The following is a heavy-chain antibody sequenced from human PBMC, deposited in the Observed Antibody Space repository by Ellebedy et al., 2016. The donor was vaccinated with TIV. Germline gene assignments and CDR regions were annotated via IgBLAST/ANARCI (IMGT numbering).Heavy chain of an antibody. CDR2: IYTSGST. CDR1: GGSISSYY. V-gene: IGHV4-4*07. J-gene: IGHJ5*02. CDR3: AKIMVRGVISKHNWFDP. Sequence: GSLRLSXTVSGGSISSYYWSWIRQPAGKGLEWIGRIYTSGSTNYNPSLKSRVTMSVDTSKNQFSLKLSSVTAADTAVYYCAKIMVRGVISKHNWFDPWGQGTLVTVSS. D-gene: IGHD3-10*01.